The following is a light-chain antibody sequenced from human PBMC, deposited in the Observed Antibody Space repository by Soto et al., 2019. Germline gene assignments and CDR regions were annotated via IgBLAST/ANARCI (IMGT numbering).Light chain of an antibody. CDR1: QSVSSN. CDR3: QQYNNWPSWT. V-gene: IGKV3-15*01. Sequence: LVMTPSPATLSVSPGERATLSCRASQSVSSNLAWYQQKPGQAPRLLIYGASTRATGIPARFSGSGSGTEFTLTISSLQSEDFAVYYCQQYNNWPSWTFGQGTKV. J-gene: IGKJ1*01. CDR2: GAS.